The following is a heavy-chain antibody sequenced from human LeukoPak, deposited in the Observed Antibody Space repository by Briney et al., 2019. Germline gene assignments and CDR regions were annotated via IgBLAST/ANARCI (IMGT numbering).Heavy chain of an antibody. CDR2: INAGNGNT. J-gene: IGHJ6*02. V-gene: IGHV1-3*01. CDR3: ARDQTYYYDSSGYYYNYYYYYYGMDV. D-gene: IGHD3-22*01. CDR1: GYTFTSYA. Sequence: ASVKVSCKASGYTFTSYAMHWLRQAPGQRLEWMGWINAGNGNTKYSQKFQGRVTITRDTSASTAYMELSSLRSEDTAVYYCARDQTYYYDSSGYYYNYYYYYYGMDVWGQGTTVTVSS.